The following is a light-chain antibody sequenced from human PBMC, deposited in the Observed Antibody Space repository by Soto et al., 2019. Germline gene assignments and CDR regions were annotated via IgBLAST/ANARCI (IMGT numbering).Light chain of an antibody. CDR2: STT. CDR1: SGSVSTSYY. V-gene: IGLV8-61*01. CDR3: VLYMGSGIWV. Sequence: QTVVTQEPSFSVSPGRPVTLTCGLSSGSVSTSYYPSWYQQTPGQAPRTLIYSTTTRSSGVPDRFSGSILGNKAALTSTGAKADGESDYYWVLYMGSGIWVFGGGTKLNVL. J-gene: IGLJ3*02.